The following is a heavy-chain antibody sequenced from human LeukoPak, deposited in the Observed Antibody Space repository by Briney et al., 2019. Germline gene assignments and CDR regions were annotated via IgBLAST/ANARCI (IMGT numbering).Heavy chain of an antibody. CDR1: GFTFSSYG. CDR2: ISYDGSNK. V-gene: IGHV3-30*18. D-gene: IGHD1-26*01. Sequence: PGGSLRLSCAASGFTFSSYGMHWVRQAPGKGLEWVAVISYDGSNKYYADSVKGRFTISRDNSKNTLYLQMNSLRAEDTAVYYCAKDLSGSCFHWGQGTLVTVSS. J-gene: IGHJ4*02. CDR3: AKDLSGSCFH.